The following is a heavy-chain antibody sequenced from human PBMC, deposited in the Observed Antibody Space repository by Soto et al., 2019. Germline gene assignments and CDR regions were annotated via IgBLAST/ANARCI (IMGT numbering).Heavy chain of an antibody. D-gene: IGHD1-20*01. V-gene: IGHV4-34*01. CDR1: GGSVNGYY. Sequence: SETLSLTCAVYGGSVNGYYWNWIRQPPGKGLEWIGEINHTGGTHYNPSLKGRVTMSVDTSKNQFSLRLSSVTAADTAIYYCATRITVSGLLIPPFDPSGQGPQVTVST. CDR3: ATRITVSGLLIPPFDP. J-gene: IGHJ5*02. CDR2: INHTGGT.